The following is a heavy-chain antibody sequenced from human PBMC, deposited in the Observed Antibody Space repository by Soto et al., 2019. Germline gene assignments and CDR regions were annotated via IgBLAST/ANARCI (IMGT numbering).Heavy chain of an antibody. J-gene: IGHJ2*01. CDR3: ARAGDPTYWYFDL. D-gene: IGHD7-27*01. CDR1: GGSFSGYY. CDR2: INHSGST. V-gene: IGHV4-34*01. Sequence: SETLSLTCAVYGGSFSGYYWSWIRQPPGKGLEWIGEINHSGSTNYNPSLKSRFTISVDTSKNQFSLKLSSVTAADTAVYYCARAGDPTYWYFDLWGRGTLVTVSS.